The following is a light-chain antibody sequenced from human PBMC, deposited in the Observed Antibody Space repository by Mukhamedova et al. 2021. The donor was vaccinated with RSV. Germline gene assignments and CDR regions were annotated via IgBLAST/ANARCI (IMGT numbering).Light chain of an antibody. Sequence: VFRDGNTYLSWLQQRPGQPPRLLIYQISKRFSGVPDRFSGSGAGTDFTLKISRVEAEDVGIYYCMQATQKRTFVQWTKLEI. J-gene: IGKJ2*01. CDR3: MQATQKRT. CDR1: VFRDGNTY. V-gene: IGKV2-24*01. CDR2: QIS.